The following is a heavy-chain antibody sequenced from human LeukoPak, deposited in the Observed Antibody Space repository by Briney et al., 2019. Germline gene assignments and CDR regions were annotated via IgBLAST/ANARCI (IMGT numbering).Heavy chain of an antibody. D-gene: IGHD6-19*01. CDR3: ARDGVGSGWYRGVDY. CDR2: IYHSGST. V-gene: IGHV4-38-2*02. CDR1: GYSISSGYY. Sequence: RPSETLSLTCAVSGYSISSGYYWGWIRQPPGKGLEWIGSIYHSGSTYYNPSLKSPVTISVDTSKNQFSLKLSSVTAADTAVYYCARDGVGSGWYRGVDYWGQGTLVTVSS. J-gene: IGHJ4*02.